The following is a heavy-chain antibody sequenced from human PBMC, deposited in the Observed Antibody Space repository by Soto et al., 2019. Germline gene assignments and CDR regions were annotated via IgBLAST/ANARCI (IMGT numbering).Heavy chain of an antibody. J-gene: IGHJ6*02. D-gene: IGHD2-2*01. CDR2: IYYSGST. CDR3: ARDSCSSTSCYPPHGMDV. CDR1: GGSISSYY. Sequence: ETLSLTCTVSGGSISSYYWSWIRQPPGKGLEWIGYIYYSGSTNYNPSLKSRVTISVDTSKNQFSLKLSSVTAADTAVYYCARDSCSSTSCYPPHGMDVWGQGTTVTVSS. V-gene: IGHV4-59*01.